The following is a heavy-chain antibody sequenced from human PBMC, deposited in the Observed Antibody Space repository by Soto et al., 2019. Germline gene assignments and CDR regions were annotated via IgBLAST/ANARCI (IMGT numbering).Heavy chain of an antibody. J-gene: IGHJ5*02. Sequence: SVKVSCKASGGTFSSYAISWVRQAPGQGLEWMGGIIPIFGTANYAQKFQGRVTITADESTSTAYMELSSLRSEDTAVYYCARSSLEYSSSSWEYNWFDPWGQGTLVTVS. D-gene: IGHD6-6*01. CDR2: IIPIFGTA. CDR3: ARSSLEYSSSSWEYNWFDP. V-gene: IGHV1-69*13. CDR1: GGTFSSYA.